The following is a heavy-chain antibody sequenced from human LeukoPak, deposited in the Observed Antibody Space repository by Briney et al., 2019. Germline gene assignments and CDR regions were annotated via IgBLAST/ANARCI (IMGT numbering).Heavy chain of an antibody. Sequence: ASVKVSCKASGYTFTSYDINWVRQATGQGLEWMGWMNPNSGNTGYAQKFQGRVTITRNTSISTAYMELSSLRAEDTAVYYCAKVRVVFNWNYAYYFDSWGQGTLVTVSS. V-gene: IGHV1-8*03. CDR2: MNPNSGNT. D-gene: IGHD1-7*01. CDR1: GYTFTSYD. CDR3: AKVRVVFNWNYAYYFDS. J-gene: IGHJ4*02.